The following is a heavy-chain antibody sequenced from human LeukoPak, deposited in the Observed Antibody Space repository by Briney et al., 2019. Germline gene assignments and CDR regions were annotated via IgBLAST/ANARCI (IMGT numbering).Heavy chain of an antibody. V-gene: IGHV1-18*01. CDR3: ARDWGTYYDFWSGYPFYY. D-gene: IGHD3-3*01. CDR1: GYTFTSYG. J-gene: IGHJ4*02. Sequence: ASVKVSCKASGYTFTSYGISWVRQAPGQGLEWMGWISAYNGNTNYAQKLQGRITMTTDTSTSTAYMELRSLRSDDTAVYYCARDWGTYYDFWSGYPFYYWGQGTLVTVSS. CDR2: ISAYNGNT.